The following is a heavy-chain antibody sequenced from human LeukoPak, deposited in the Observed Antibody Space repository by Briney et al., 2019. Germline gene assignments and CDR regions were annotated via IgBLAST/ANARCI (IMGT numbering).Heavy chain of an antibody. CDR2: IKPDGSQI. D-gene: IGHD1-1*01. CDR3: ARDLNWETY. V-gene: IGHV3-7*01. CDR1: GSNFSSYG. J-gene: IGHJ4*02. Sequence: GGSLRLSCAASGSNFSSYGMTWVRQAPGKGLEWVANIKPDGSQIYYVDSVRGRFTISRDNAKNSLYLQMNSLRAEDTAVYYCARDLNWETYWGQGTLVTVSS.